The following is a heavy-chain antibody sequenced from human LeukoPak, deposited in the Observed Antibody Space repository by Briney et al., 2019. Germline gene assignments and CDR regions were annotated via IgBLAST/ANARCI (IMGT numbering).Heavy chain of an antibody. V-gene: IGHV3-49*04. CDR2: IRSKAYGGTT. CDR3: TKYSSSHGMDV. J-gene: IGHJ6*04. Sequence: GRSLRLSCTASGFTFGDYAMSWVRQAPGKGLEWVGFIRSKAYGGTTEYAASVKGRFTISRDDSKSIAYLQMNSLKTEDTAVYYCTKYSSSHGMDVWGKGTTVTVPS. CDR1: GFTFGDYA. D-gene: IGHD6-13*01.